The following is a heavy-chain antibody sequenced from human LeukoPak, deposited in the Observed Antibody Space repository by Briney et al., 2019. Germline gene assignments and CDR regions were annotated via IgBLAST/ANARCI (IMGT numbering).Heavy chain of an antibody. Sequence: GGSLRVSCAASEFTFNNYVMSWVRQAPGKVVEWGSSISSSSTDIFYADSVKGRFTISRDEAKNSLYLQMNSLRAEDTAVYSCARVTVGATYGGSFDIWGQGTMVTVSS. D-gene: IGHD1-26*01. CDR2: ISSSSTDI. CDR1: EFTFNNYV. CDR3: ARVTVGATYGGSFDI. V-gene: IGHV3-21*01. J-gene: IGHJ3*02.